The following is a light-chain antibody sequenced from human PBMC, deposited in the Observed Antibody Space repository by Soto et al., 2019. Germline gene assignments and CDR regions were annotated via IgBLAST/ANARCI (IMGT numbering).Light chain of an antibody. V-gene: IGKV1-9*01. CDR1: QGTSTY. Sequence: DIQLTQSPSFLSASVGDRVTVTCRASQGTSTYLAWYQQKPGKAPKLLIYVASTLQSGVPSRFSGSGSGTEFTLTISSLQPEDFETYYCQQLNNYPRTFGQGTKVDIK. CDR3: QQLNNYPRT. J-gene: IGKJ1*01. CDR2: VAS.